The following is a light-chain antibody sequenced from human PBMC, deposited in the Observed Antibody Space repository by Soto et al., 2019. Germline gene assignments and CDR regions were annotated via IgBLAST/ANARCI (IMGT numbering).Light chain of an antibody. Sequence: QAVVTHEPSLTVSPGGTVTLTCASNTGAVNSGYCPNWVQQKPGQPPRALIYSTSNKHSWTPARFSGSLLGGKAALTLSGAQPEYEAEYYCLLYDGSGQQVFGGGTKLTVL. CDR3: LLYDGSGQQV. V-gene: IGLV7-43*01. J-gene: IGLJ3*02. CDR2: STS. CDR1: TGAVNSGYC.